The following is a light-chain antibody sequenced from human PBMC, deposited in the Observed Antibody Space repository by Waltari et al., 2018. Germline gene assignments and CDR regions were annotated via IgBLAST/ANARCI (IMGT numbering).Light chain of an antibody. CDR3: QQYYATPRT. J-gene: IGKJ3*01. V-gene: IGKV4-1*01. Sequence: DIVMTQSPDSLAVSLGERATHNCKSSQSVLYSSNNKNHLAWYQQKPGQSPKLLIYWASTRESGVPDRFSGSGSGTDFTLTISSLQAEDVAVYYCQQYYATPRTFGPGTKVDIK. CDR2: WAS. CDR1: QSVLYSSNNKNH.